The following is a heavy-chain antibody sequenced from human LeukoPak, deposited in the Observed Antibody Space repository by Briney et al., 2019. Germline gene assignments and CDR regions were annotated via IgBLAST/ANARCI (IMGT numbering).Heavy chain of an antibody. CDR2: ISDSGDTT. V-gene: IGHV3-23*01. CDR3: AKDARRSSGWYFFDH. D-gene: IGHD6-19*01. CDR1: GFAFSSQA. J-gene: IGHJ4*02. Sequence: GGSLGLSCAASGFAFSSQAMGWVRQAPGKGLEWVSVISDSGDTTYYADSVKGRFTISRDNSKNTMYLQMNSLRAEDTAIYYCAKDARRSSGWYFFDHWGQGTPVTVSS.